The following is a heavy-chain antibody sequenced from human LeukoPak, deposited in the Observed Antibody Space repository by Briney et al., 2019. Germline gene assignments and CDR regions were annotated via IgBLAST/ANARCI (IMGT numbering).Heavy chain of an antibody. CDR1: GVSISSGDYY. CDR2: IYYSGST. V-gene: IGHV4-30-4*08. Sequence: SETLSLTCTVSGVSISSGDYYWSWIRQPPGKGLEWIGYIYYSGSTSYYPSLKSRVTISVDTSKNQFSLKLSSVTAADTAVYYCARARSYDSSFDYWGQGTLVTVSS. CDR3: ARARSYDSSFDY. J-gene: IGHJ4*02. D-gene: IGHD3-22*01.